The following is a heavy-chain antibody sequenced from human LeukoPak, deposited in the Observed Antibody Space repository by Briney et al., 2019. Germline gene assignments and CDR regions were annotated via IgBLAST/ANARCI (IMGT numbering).Heavy chain of an antibody. V-gene: IGHV1-2*02. Sequence: ASVKVSCKASGYTFTGYYMHWVRQAPGQGLEWMGWINPNSGGTNYAQKFQGRVTMTRDTSISTAYMELSRLGSDDTAVYYCARVSTVVTPELAGYWGQGTLVTVSS. CDR2: INPNSGGT. D-gene: IGHD4-23*01. CDR3: ARVSTVVTPELAGY. J-gene: IGHJ4*02. CDR1: GYTFTGYY.